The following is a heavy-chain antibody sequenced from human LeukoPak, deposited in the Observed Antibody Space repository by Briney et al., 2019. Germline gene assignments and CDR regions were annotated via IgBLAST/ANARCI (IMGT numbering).Heavy chain of an antibody. V-gene: IGHV3-21*01. CDR2: ISSSSGYI. D-gene: IGHD6-19*01. Sequence: GGSLRLSCAASGFTFSSYSMNWVRQAPGEGLEWVSSISSSSGYIYYADSVKGRFTISRDNAKNSLYLQMNSLRAEETAVYYCAREQYSSGWYGGKFDYGGEGTLVTVPS. J-gene: IGHJ4*02. CDR1: GFTFSSYS. CDR3: AREQYSSGWYGGKFDY.